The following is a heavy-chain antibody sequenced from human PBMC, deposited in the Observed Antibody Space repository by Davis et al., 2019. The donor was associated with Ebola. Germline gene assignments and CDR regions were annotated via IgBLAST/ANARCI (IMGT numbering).Heavy chain of an antibody. D-gene: IGHD4-17*01. CDR3: ARLQDYGDIDY. CDR2: INHSGST. Sequence: MPSETLSLTCAVYGGSFSGYYWSWIRQPPGKGLEWIGEINHSGSTNYNPSLKSRVTISVDTSKNQFSLKLSSVTAADTAVYYCARLQDYGDIDYWGQGTLVTVSS. CDR1: GGSFSGYY. V-gene: IGHV4-34*01. J-gene: IGHJ4*02.